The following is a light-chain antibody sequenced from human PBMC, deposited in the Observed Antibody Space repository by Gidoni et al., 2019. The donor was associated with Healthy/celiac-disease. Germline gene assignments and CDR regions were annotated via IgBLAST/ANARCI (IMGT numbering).Light chain of an antibody. J-gene: IGLJ2*01. CDR2: QDS. CDR3: QAWDSSTVVV. Sequence: SYELTQPPSVSVSPGQTASITCSGDTLGDKYACWYQQKPGQSPVLVIYQDSKRPSAIPERFSGSNSGNTATLTISGTQAMDEADYYCQAWDSSTVVVFGGGTKLTVL. V-gene: IGLV3-1*01. CDR1: TLGDKY.